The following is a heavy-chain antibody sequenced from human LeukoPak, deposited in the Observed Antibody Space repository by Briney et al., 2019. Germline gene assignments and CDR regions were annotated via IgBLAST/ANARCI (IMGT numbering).Heavy chain of an antibody. J-gene: IGHJ6*02. CDR1: GYTFTGYY. CDR3: ARSQHYGILTGYYPSGIGV. V-gene: IGHV1-2*06. D-gene: IGHD3-9*01. Sequence: ASVKVSCKASGYTFTGYYMHWVRQAPGQGLEWMGRINPNSGGTNYAQKFQGRVTMTRDTSISTAYMELSRLRSDDTAVYYFARSQHYGILTGYYPSGIGVWGQGTTVTVSS. CDR2: INPNSGGT.